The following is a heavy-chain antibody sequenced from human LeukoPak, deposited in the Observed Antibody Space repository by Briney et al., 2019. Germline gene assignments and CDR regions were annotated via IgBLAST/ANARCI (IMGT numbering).Heavy chain of an antibody. V-gene: IGHV5-51*01. Sequence: PGESLKISCKASGYTFTSYFIGRVRQMPGKGLEWMGIIYPGDSYTRYSPSFQGQVTISVDKSISTAYLQWSSLKASDTAMYYCARPIAAAGTDLGYWGQGTLVTVSS. J-gene: IGHJ4*02. CDR1: GYTFTSYF. CDR3: ARPIAAAGTDLGY. D-gene: IGHD6-13*01. CDR2: IYPGDSYT.